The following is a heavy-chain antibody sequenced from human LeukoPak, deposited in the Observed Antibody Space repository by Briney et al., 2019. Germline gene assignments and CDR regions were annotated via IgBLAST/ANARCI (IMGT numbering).Heavy chain of an antibody. D-gene: IGHD3-22*01. Sequence: SETLSLTCSVYGGSFSGYYWSWIRQPPGKGLERIGEINNSGSTNYNPSLKRRVTITVDTSKNQLSLKLSSVTAADTAVYYCARGPFYYDSSGYYVSRPLKTTEFDYWGQGTLVTVSS. J-gene: IGHJ4*02. V-gene: IGHV4-34*01. CDR3: ARGPFYYDSSGYYVSRPLKTTEFDY. CDR2: INNSGST. CDR1: GGSFSGYY.